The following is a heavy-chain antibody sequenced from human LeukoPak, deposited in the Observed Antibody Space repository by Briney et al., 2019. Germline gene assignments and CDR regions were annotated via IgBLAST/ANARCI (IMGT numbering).Heavy chain of an antibody. CDR3: ARGLYDFWSGYASTKYYFDY. V-gene: IGHV4-39*07. Sequence: SETLSLTCTVSGGSISSSSYYWGWIRQPPGKGLEWIGEINHSGSTNYNPSLKSRVTISVDTSKNQFSLKLSSVTAADTAVYYCARGLYDFWSGYASTKYYFDYWGQGTLVTVSS. D-gene: IGHD3-3*01. J-gene: IGHJ4*02. CDR1: GGSISSSSYY. CDR2: INHSGST.